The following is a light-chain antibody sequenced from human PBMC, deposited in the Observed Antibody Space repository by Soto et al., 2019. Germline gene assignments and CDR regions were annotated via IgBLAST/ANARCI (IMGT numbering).Light chain of an antibody. J-gene: IGLJ1*01. CDR2: DVS. CDR1: SSDDGSYNY. V-gene: IGLV2-14*01. CDR3: CSYTTSNTRQIV. Sequence: QSALTQPASVSGSPGQSINISCTGTSSDDGSYNYVSWYQQHPGKAPKFMIYDVSNRPSRVSNRFSGSKSGNTASLTISGPQAEDEADYYCCSYTTSNTRQIVFGTGTKLTVL.